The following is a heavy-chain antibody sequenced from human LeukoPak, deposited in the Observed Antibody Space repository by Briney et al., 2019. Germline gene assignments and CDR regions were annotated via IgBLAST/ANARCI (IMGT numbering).Heavy chain of an antibody. D-gene: IGHD5-18*01. CDR2: ISSSSSYI. V-gene: IGHV3-21*04. J-gene: IGHJ5*02. Sequence: GGSLRLSCAASGFTFSSYSMNWVRQAPGKGLEWVSSISSSSSYIYYADSVKGRFTISRDNSKNSLFLQMNSLRAEDTALYYCAKDVTRYRAQGALDHWGQGTLVTVSS. CDR1: GFTFSSYS. CDR3: AKDVTRYRAQGALDH.